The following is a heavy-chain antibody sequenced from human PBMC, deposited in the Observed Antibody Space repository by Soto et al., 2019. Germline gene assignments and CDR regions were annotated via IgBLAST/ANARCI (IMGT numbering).Heavy chain of an antibody. D-gene: IGHD2-15*01. Sequence: GGSLRLSCAASGFTFSRFGMHWVRRAPGKGLEWVAVIWYDGNNKYYADSVMGRFTISRDNLKNTLYLQMDSLSDEDTAMYFCAREYGGLNYWSFDYWGHGTLVTVSS. V-gene: IGHV3-33*01. CDR1: GFTFSRFG. J-gene: IGHJ4*01. CDR3: AREYGGLNYWSFDY. CDR2: IWYDGNNK.